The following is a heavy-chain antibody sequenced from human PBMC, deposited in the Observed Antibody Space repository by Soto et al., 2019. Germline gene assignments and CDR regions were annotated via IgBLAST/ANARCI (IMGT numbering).Heavy chain of an antibody. CDR2: IYYVGPT. J-gene: IGHJ4*02. V-gene: IGHV4-28*01. CDR1: GYAISSCNC. Sequence: SETLSLTYVDSGYAISSCNCWVWSRHPPGKGLEWFGYIYYVGPTFFTPSFMCRVPMSVDRSKTQFSLRLPSVTAVDTAVYYCARREIQGPIDYGGQG. D-gene: IGHD1-26*01. CDR3: ARREIQGPIDY.